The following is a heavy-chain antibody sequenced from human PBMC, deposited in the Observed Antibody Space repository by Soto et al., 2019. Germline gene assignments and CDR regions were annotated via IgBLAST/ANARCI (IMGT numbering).Heavy chain of an antibody. J-gene: IGHJ3*02. CDR2: INHSGRN. V-gene: IGHV4-34*01. D-gene: IGHD6-19*01. CDR1: PEYFRTCY. CDR3: ARGGSSDWQVAFDI. Sequence: APENLSLTCTVSPEYFRTCYWNWIRQSPGKGLEWIVEINHSGRNIYNPSLKSRVTMSIDMPKNQLSLKLSSVTAADTAIYYCARGGSSDWQVAFDIWCQGTMVT.